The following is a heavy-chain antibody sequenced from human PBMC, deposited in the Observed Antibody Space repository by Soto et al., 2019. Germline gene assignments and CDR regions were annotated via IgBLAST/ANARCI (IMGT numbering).Heavy chain of an antibody. V-gene: IGHV4-31*02. CDR1: GGSIISGGYY. CDR3: ARDLTSNLNCFDP. Sequence: SETLSPTCTVSGGSIISGGYYWSWIRQHPGKGLEWIGYIYYTGVTYYNPSLKSRVTISVDTSKNQFSLKLTSVTAADTAVYYCARDLTSNLNCFDPWGQGTLVTVSS. CDR2: IYYTGVT. J-gene: IGHJ5*02. D-gene: IGHD2-2*01.